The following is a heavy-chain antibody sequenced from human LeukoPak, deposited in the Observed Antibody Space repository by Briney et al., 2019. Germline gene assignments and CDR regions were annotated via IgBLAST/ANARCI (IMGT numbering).Heavy chain of an antibody. CDR3: AKVGIFGLVTYYFDY. J-gene: IGHJ4*02. Sequence: GGSLRLSCAASGFTFDEYAMHWVRQAPGKGLEWVSGISWNSGLINYADSVKGRFTISRDNAKNSLYLQMNSLTAEDTAFYYCAKVGIFGLVTYYFDYWGQGTLVTVSS. D-gene: IGHD3/OR15-3a*01. CDR1: GFTFDEYA. V-gene: IGHV3-9*01. CDR2: ISWNSGLI.